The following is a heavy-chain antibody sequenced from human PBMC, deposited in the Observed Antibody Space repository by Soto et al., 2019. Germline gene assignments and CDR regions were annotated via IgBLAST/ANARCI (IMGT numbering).Heavy chain of an antibody. V-gene: IGHV1-18*01. J-gene: IGHJ2*01. D-gene: IGHD2-8*01. Sequence: QIQVVQSEVEVKRPGASVRISCKASGYTLDNHAITWVRQAPGQGLEWMGWIGALLYNDATNYALKFQGRLTMAIDTSPNTVYMGLGSRRSDDTAVYYCARWTKGAGGWYFDLWGRGTLVVVSS. CDR1: GYTLDNHA. CDR2: IGALLYNDAT. CDR3: ARWTKGAGGWYFDL.